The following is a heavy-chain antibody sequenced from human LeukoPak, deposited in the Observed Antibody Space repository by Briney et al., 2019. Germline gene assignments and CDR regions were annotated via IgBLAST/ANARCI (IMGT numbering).Heavy chain of an antibody. D-gene: IGHD5-18*01. Sequence: SETLSCTCAVSGYSIISGNYWGWIRQPPGKGLEWIRSIYHSGSTYYNPSLKSRVTISVDTSKNQFSLKLSSVTAADTAVYYCARGGRYSYGQGYFDYWGQGTLVTVSS. J-gene: IGHJ4*02. CDR1: GYSIISGNY. CDR3: ARGGRYSYGQGYFDY. V-gene: IGHV4-38-2*01. CDR2: IYHSGST.